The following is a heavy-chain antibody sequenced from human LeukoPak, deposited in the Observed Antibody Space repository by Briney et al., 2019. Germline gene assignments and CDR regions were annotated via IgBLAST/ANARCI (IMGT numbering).Heavy chain of an antibody. CDR3: ARDPFCTGGSCYRWFDP. V-gene: IGHV3-48*01. CDR1: GFTFSSYS. D-gene: IGHD2-15*01. CDR2: ISSSSSSI. Sequence: PGGSLRLSCSASGFTFSSYSMNWVRQAPGQGLEWVSYISSSSSSIYYADSVKGRFTISRDNAKNSLYLQMHSLRVEDTAVYYCARDPFCTGGSCYRWFDPWGQGTLVTVSS. J-gene: IGHJ5*02.